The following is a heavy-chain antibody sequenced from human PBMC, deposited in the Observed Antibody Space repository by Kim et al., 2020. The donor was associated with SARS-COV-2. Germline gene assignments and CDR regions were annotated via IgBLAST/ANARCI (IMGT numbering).Heavy chain of an antibody. V-gene: IGHV3-21*01. Sequence: GGSLRLSCAASGFTFSTYDINWVRQAPGKGLEWVSSITSGGSYIHYADSVKGRSTISRDNAKNSLFLQMDSLRAEDTAVYYCARDRDYYDSGGLGFWGQGTLVTVSS. CDR2: ITSGGSYI. J-gene: IGHJ4*02. D-gene: IGHD3-22*01. CDR3: ARDRDYYDSGGLGF. CDR1: GFTFSTYD.